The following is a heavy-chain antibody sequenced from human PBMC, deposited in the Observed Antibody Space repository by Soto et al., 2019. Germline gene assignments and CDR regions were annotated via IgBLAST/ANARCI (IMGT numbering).Heavy chain of an antibody. D-gene: IGHD2-2*01. CDR2: ISAYNGNS. CDR3: ARDRLYCSSTSCYYVDYYYYYMDV. CDR1: GYTFTSYG. V-gene: IGHV1-18*01. Sequence: ASVKVSCKASGYTFTSYGISWVRQAPGQGLEWMGWISAYNGNSNYAQKLQGRVTMTTDTSTSTAYMELRSLRSDDTAVYCCARDRLYCSSTSCYYVDYYYYYMDVWG. J-gene: IGHJ6*03.